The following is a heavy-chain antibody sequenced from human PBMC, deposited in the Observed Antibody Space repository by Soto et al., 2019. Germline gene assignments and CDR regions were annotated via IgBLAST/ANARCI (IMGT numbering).Heavy chain of an antibody. Sequence: EVQLVESGGGLVQPGRSLRLSCAVSGFNFDDYAMHWVRQAPGKGLEWVSRISWNSESIDYAESVKGRFTISRDNAKNSLYLRMNSLRAEDTAFYYCAKDIFSGQYGSSWKAHSSLDYWGQGTLVAVSS. V-gene: IGHV3-9*01. CDR1: GFNFDDYA. CDR3: AKDIFSGQYGSSWKAHSSLDY. CDR2: ISWNSESI. J-gene: IGHJ4*02. D-gene: IGHD6-13*01.